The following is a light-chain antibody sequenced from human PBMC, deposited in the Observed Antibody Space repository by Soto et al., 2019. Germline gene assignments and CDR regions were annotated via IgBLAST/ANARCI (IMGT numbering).Light chain of an antibody. CDR2: HAS. Sequence: DIQMTQSPTSLSASFRDTVTLTCRTSQGISEYLAWYQQKPGKAPKLLIYHASTLESGVPSRFSGSGSGTEFTLTISSLQPDDFATYYCQQYNSYSFGQGTKVDIK. CDR3: QQYNSYS. V-gene: IGKV1-5*01. CDR1: QGISEY. J-gene: IGKJ1*01.